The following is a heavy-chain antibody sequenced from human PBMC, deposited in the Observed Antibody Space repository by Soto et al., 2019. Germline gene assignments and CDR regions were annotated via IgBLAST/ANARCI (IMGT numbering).Heavy chain of an antibody. CDR3: ARGPKTVTTVWFDP. Sequence: QVQLVQSGAEVKKPGSSVKVSCKASGGTFSSYTISWVRQAPGQGLEWMGRIIPILGIANYAQKFQGRVTITADKSTSTVYMELSSLRSEDTAVYYCARGPKTVTTVWFDPWGQGTLVTVSS. J-gene: IGHJ5*02. CDR1: GGTFSSYT. D-gene: IGHD4-17*01. V-gene: IGHV1-69*02. CDR2: IIPILGIA.